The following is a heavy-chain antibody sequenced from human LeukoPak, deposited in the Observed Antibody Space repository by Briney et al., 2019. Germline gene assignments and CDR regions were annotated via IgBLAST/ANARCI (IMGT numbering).Heavy chain of an antibody. Sequence: GGSLRLSCAASGFTFSSYWMSWVRQAPGKGLEWVANIKEDGSETYYVDSVKGRFTISRDNAKNSVYLQMNSLRAEDTAVYYCARDSVPLEATRRNSFDPWGQGTLVTVSS. CDR2: IKEDGSET. V-gene: IGHV3-7*01. D-gene: IGHD1-26*01. J-gene: IGHJ5*02. CDR3: ARDSVPLEATRRNSFDP. CDR1: GFTFSSYW.